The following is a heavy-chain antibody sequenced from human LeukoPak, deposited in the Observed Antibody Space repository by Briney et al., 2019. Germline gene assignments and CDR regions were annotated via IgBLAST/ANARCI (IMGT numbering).Heavy chain of an antibody. Sequence: ASVKVSCKASGYTFIGYYIYWVRQAPGQGLEWMGWINCNSGGADYAQKLQGRITMTRDTSITTLYMELSSLRPDDTAVYYCARSGFYYGLDVWGQGTTVTVSS. V-gene: IGHV1-2*02. J-gene: IGHJ6*02. CDR2: INCNSGGA. CDR1: GYTFIGYY. CDR3: ARSGFYYGLDV.